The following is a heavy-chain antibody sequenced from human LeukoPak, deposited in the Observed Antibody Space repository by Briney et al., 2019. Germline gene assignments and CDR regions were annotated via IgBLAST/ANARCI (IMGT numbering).Heavy chain of an antibody. CDR3: VKDFCRGGNCPFPFFDS. V-gene: IGHV3-23*01. D-gene: IGHD4-23*01. J-gene: IGHJ4*02. CDR2: TVAGYSET. CDR1: GFTFSSYA. Sequence: GGSLRLSCAASGFTFSSYAMSWVRQAPAKGLEWVSITVAGYSETHYADSVRGRFTISRDDSSNTLSLEMNSLRADDTGTYYCVKDFCRGGNCPFPFFDSWGQGTVVTVSS.